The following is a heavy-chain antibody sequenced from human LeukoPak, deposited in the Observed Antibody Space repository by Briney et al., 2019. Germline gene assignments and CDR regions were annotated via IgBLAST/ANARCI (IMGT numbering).Heavy chain of an antibody. J-gene: IGHJ3*02. CDR2: INHSGST. CDR1: GGSISSGGYY. D-gene: IGHD3-22*01. CDR3: ARFYYDTSGHGAFDI. V-gene: IGHV4-30-4*08. Sequence: SQTLSLTCTVSGGSISSGGYYWSWIRQPPGKGLEWIGEINHSGSTNYNPSLKSRVTISVDTSKNQFSLQLNSVTPEDTAVYYCARFYYDTSGHGAFDIWGQGTMVTVSS.